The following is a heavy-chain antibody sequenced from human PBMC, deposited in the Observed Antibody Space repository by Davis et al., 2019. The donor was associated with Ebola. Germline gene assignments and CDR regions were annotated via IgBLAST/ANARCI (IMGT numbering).Heavy chain of an antibody. CDR1: GYTFTSYY. CDR2: INAAKGNT. V-gene: IGHV1-3*01. CDR3: ARTFVGGWLFDY. J-gene: IGHJ4*02. D-gene: IGHD1-26*01. Sequence: ASVKVSCKASGYTFTSYYMHWLRQAPGQRLEWMGLINAAKGNTKYSQKFQGRVTMTRDTSAGTAYMEMSSLTSEDTAVYYCARTFVGGWLFDYWGQGTLVTVSS.